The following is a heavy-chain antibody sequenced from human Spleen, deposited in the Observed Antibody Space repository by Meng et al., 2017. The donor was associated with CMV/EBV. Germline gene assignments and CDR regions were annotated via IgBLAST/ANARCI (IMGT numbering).Heavy chain of an antibody. V-gene: IGHV4-4*07. D-gene: IGHD3-22*01. Sequence: HGAGQGLGKRSATLSLTCTISCGSIDSYYRSWIRQPDGKGLEWIGRIYTSGSTNYNPSLKSRVTMSVDTPKNQFSLKLSSVTAADTAVYYCARGKYTGGYYPLDYWGQGTLVTVSS. CDR3: ARGKYTGGYYPLDY. J-gene: IGHJ4*02. CDR1: CGSIDSYY. CDR2: IYTSGST.